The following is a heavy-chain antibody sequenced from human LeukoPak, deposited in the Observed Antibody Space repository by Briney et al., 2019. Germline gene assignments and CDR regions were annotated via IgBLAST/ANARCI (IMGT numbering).Heavy chain of an antibody. CDR1: GYTFTSYD. D-gene: IGHD3-3*01. CDR3: ARVNYDFWSGISYYYYMDV. V-gene: IGHV1-8*02. Sequence: ASVKVSCKASGYTFTSYDINWVRQATGQGLEWMGWMNPNSGNTGYAQKFQGRVTMTRDTSISTAYMELSRLRSDDTAVYYCARVNYDFWSGISYYYYMDVWGKGTTVTVSS. CDR2: MNPNSGNT. J-gene: IGHJ6*03.